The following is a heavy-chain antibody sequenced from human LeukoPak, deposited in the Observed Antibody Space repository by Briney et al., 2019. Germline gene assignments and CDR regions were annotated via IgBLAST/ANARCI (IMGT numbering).Heavy chain of an antibody. D-gene: IGHD4-17*01. J-gene: IGHJ4*02. V-gene: IGHV4-39*01. CDR1: GGSISSSSYY. CDR2: IYYSGST. Sequence: PSETLSLTCTVSGGSISSSSYYWGWIRQPPGKGLEWIGSIYYSGSTYYNPSLKSRVTISVDTSKNQFSLKLGSVTAADTAVYYCARLHDYGDYDQIIYWGQGTLVTVSS. CDR3: ARLHDYGDYDQIIY.